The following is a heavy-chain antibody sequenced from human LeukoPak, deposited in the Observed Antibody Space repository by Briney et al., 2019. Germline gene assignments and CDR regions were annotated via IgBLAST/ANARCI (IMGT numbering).Heavy chain of an antibody. D-gene: IGHD4-11*01. CDR3: ARDRYSNSFYYYYAMDV. Sequence: PSETLSLTCAVYGGSFSGYYWSWIRQPPGKGLEWIGEINHRGSTTYNPSLKSRVIISVDTSKSLFSLKVRSLTAADTAVYYCARDRYSNSFYYYYAMDVWGQGTTVTASS. CDR2: INHRGST. V-gene: IGHV4-34*01. J-gene: IGHJ6*02. CDR1: GGSFSGYY.